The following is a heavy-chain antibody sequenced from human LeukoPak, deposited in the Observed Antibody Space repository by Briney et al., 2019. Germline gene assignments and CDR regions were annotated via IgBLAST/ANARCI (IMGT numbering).Heavy chain of an antibody. CDR1: GLSISDHY. D-gene: IGHD4-17*01. J-gene: IGHJ4*02. V-gene: IGHV3-72*01. Sequence: GRSLRLSCAASGLSISDHYTEWVRHPPRKGLEWVGRVRNKPNDYTTDYGTSVKGRFTISRDDSKSSLYLQMNSLTSEDTAVYYCTRVRHGDYFDYWGQGTLVSVSS. CDR3: TRVRHGDYFDY. CDR2: VRNKPNDYTT.